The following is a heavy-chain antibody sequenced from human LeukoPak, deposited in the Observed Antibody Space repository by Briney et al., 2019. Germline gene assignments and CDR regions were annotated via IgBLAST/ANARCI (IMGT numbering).Heavy chain of an antibody. Sequence: SETLSLPCTVSGGPMKNYYWSWIRQPPGKGLEWIGTIHDTRGTNYNPSLNRRVTMSLDTSKNHFSLSLSSVTAADTAVYFCAGGIGYATSPADHLGQGTLVTVSS. CDR2: IHDTRGT. D-gene: IGHD6-13*01. J-gene: IGHJ5*02. V-gene: IGHV4-59*01. CDR3: AGGIGYATSPADH. CDR1: GGPMKNYY.